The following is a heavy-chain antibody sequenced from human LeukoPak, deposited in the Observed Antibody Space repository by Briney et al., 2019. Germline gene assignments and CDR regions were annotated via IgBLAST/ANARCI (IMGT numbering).Heavy chain of an antibody. Sequence: KPSETLSLTCTVSGGSISSYYWSWIRQPPGKGLEWIGYIYYSGSTNYNPSLKSRVTISVDTSKNQFSLKLSSVTAADTAVYYCARHSPLKYYYDSSGYYYNWFDPWGQGTLVTVSS. CDR1: GGSISSYY. D-gene: IGHD3-22*01. J-gene: IGHJ5*02. CDR2: IYYSGST. CDR3: ARHSPLKYYYDSSGYYYNWFDP. V-gene: IGHV4-59*08.